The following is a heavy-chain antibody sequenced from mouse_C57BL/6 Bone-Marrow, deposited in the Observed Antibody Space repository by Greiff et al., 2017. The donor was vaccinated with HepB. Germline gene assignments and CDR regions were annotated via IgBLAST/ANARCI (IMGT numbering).Heavy chain of an antibody. CDR3: ARYGSSSPGAMDY. D-gene: IGHD1-1*01. CDR1: GYTFTSYW. J-gene: IGHJ4*01. Sequence: QVQLQQSGAELVMPGASVKLSCKASGYTFTSYWMHWVKQRPGQGLEWIGEIDPSDSYTNYNQKFKGKSTLTVDKSSSTAYMQLSSLTSEDSAVYYCARYGSSSPGAMDYWGQGTSVTVSS. CDR2: IDPSDSYT. V-gene: IGHV1-69*01.